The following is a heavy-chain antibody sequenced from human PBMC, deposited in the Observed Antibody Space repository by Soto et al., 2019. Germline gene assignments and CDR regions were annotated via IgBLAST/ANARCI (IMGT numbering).Heavy chain of an antibody. D-gene: IGHD2-15*01. Sequence: SVKVSCKASGGTFSSYAISWVQQAPGQGLEWMGGIIPIYGTANYAQKFQGRVTITADESTSTAYMELSSLRSEDTAVYYCARDLGGCSAGSCRHNWFDPWGKGTLVTVSS. CDR2: IIPIYGTA. J-gene: IGHJ5*02. V-gene: IGHV1-69*13. CDR1: GGTFSSYA. CDR3: ARDLGGCSAGSCRHNWFDP.